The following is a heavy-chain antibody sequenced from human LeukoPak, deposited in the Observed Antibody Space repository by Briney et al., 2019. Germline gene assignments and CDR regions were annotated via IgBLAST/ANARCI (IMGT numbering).Heavy chain of an antibody. Sequence: ASVKVSCKASGYTFTGYYMHWVRQAPGRGLEWMGWINPNSGGTNYAQKFQGRVTMTRDTSISTAYMELSRLRSDDTAVYYCARLAMGGDCFDYWGRGTLVSVSS. CDR2: INPNSGGT. CDR1: GYTFTGYY. D-gene: IGHD2-21*01. J-gene: IGHJ4*02. CDR3: ARLAMGGDCFDY. V-gene: IGHV1-2*02.